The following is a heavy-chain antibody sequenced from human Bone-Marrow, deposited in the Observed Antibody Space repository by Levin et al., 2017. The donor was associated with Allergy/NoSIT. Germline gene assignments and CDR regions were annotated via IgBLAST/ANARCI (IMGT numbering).Heavy chain of an antibody. D-gene: IGHD2-2*01. CDR1: RFTFSNYG. V-gene: IGHV3-33*01. J-gene: IGHJ4*02. CDR3: AGGNCSSTSCFEY. Sequence: GGSLRLSCAASRFTFSNYGMHWVRQAPGKGLEWVAVIWYDGSKTYYTDSVKGRFTISRDNSKSTLYLQMNSLRAEDTAVYYCAGGNCSSTSCFEYWGQGTLVTVSS. CDR2: IWYDGSKT.